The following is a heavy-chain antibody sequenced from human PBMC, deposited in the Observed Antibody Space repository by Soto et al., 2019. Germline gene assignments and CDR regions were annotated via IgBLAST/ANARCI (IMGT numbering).Heavy chain of an antibody. D-gene: IGHD2-2*01. CDR1: GFMFSVYG. CDR3: AKTIDTPSGVSSTGRGAVLDY. Sequence: QVQLVESGGGAVQPGRSLRLSCAASGFMFSVYGMHWVRQAPGKGPEWVAVISSDGRSEFCADPVKGRFTISRDNPKSTVFLQMNSLSPEDRAIYYCAKTIDTPSGVSSTGRGAVLDYWGQGTLVTVSS. V-gene: IGHV3-30*18. CDR2: ISSDGRSE. J-gene: IGHJ4*02.